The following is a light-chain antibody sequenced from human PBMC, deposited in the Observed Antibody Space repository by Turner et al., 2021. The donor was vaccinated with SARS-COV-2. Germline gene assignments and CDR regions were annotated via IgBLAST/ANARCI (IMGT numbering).Light chain of an antibody. Sequence: EVVMTQSPATLSVSPGERATLSCRASQSVSTSLAWYQQKPGQAPRLLIHGASTRATGIPATFSGSGSGTEFTLTISSLRSEDFAVYYCQQYDNWPRTFGQGTKVEIK. J-gene: IGKJ1*01. CDR3: QQYDNWPRT. CDR1: QSVSTS. V-gene: IGKV3-15*01. CDR2: GAS.